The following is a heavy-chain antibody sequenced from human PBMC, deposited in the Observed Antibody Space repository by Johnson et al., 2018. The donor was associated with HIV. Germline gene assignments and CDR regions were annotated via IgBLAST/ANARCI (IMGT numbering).Heavy chain of an antibody. V-gene: IGHV3-33*01. CDR1: GFTFSSYG. CDR2: IWYDGSNK. J-gene: IGHJ3*01. CDR3: TRGRHSLDAFDV. D-gene: IGHD2-21*01. Sequence: VQVVESGGGVVQPGGSLRLSCAASGFTFSSYGMHWVRQAPGKGLEWVVFIWYDGSNKYYADSVKGRFTISRDNAKNTLYLQMNSLRAEDTAVYYCTRGRHSLDAFDVWGQGTMVTVSS.